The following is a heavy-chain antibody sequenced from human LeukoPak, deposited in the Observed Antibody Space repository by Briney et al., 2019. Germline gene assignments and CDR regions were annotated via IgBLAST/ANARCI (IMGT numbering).Heavy chain of an antibody. CDR1: GGSISSSSYY. Sequence: SSETLSLTCTVSGGSISSSSYYWGWIRQPPGKGLEWIGYIYYSGSTNYNPSLKSRVTISVDTSKNQFSLKLSSVTAADTAVYYCARGFDYEDAFDIWGQGTMVTVSS. D-gene: IGHD3-9*01. CDR3: ARGFDYEDAFDI. V-gene: IGHV4-61*05. J-gene: IGHJ3*02. CDR2: IYYSGST.